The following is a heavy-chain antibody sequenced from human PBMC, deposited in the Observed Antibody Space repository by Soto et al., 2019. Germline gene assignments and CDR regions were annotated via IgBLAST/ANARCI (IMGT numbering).Heavy chain of an antibody. CDR3: ARSQGGSSSLDIYYYYYYGMDV. CDR1: GGTFSTYA. V-gene: IGHV1-69*01. D-gene: IGHD2-15*01. Sequence: QVQLVQSGAEVKKPGSSVKVSCKAPGGTFSTYAFSWVRQAPGQGLEWMGGVIPIFGTPKYAQKFQGRVTITADESTSTGYMELRSLRSEDTAVYYCARSQGGSSSLDIYYYYYYGMDVWGQGTTVTVSS. CDR2: VIPIFGTP. J-gene: IGHJ6*02.